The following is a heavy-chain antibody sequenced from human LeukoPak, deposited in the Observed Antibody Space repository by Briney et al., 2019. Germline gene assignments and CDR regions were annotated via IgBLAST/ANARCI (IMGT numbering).Heavy chain of an antibody. CDR2: FDLEDGET. D-gene: IGHD2-21*02. J-gene: IGHJ4*02. V-gene: IGHV1-24*01. CDR1: GYTLTELS. CDR3: ATAPYCAGDCYSPTYFDY. Sequence: ASVKVSCKVSGYTLTELSMHWVRQAPGKGLEWMGGFDLEDGETIYAQKFQGRVTMTEDTSTDTAYMELSSLRSEDTAVYYCATAPYCAGDCYSPTYFDYWGQGTLVTVSS.